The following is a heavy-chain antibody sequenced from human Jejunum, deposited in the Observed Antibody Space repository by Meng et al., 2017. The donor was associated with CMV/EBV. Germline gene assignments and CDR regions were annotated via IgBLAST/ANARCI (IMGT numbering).Heavy chain of an antibody. CDR2: INSDGSIT. Sequence: GFTLSTYYMHWVRQAPGKGLVWVSRINSDGSITYYADSLKGRFTISRDNAKNTLYLQMNSLRAEDTAIYYCARGGYDFWTDYLHYWGQGTLVTVSS. CDR3: ARGGYDFWTDYLHY. V-gene: IGHV3-74*01. D-gene: IGHD3-3*01. CDR1: GFTLSTYY. J-gene: IGHJ4*02.